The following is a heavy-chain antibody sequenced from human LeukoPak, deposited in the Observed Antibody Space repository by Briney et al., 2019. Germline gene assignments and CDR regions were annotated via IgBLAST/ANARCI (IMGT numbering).Heavy chain of an antibody. V-gene: IGHV4-39*01. CDR2: IYYSGST. D-gene: IGHD5-18*01. J-gene: IGHJ4*02. Sequence: SETLSLTCTVSGGSISSSSYYWGWIRQPPGKGLEWIGSIYYSGSTYYNPSLKSRVTISVDTSKNQFSLKLSSVTAADTAVYYCGRRSIQLWTFDYWGQGTLVTVSS. CDR3: GRRSIQLWTFDY. CDR1: GGSISSSSYY.